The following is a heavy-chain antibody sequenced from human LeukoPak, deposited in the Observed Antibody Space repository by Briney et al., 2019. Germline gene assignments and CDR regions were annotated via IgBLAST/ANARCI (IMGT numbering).Heavy chain of an antibody. CDR2: INPSGGST. Sequence: ASVKVSCKASGYTFTSHYMHWVRQAPGQGLEWMGIINPSGGSTSYAQKFQGRVTMTRDMSTSTVYMELSSLRSEDTAVYYCARDWNHLEFDYWGQGTLVTVSS. CDR1: GYTFTSHY. J-gene: IGHJ4*02. V-gene: IGHV1-46*01. CDR3: ARDWNHLEFDY. D-gene: IGHD1-1*01.